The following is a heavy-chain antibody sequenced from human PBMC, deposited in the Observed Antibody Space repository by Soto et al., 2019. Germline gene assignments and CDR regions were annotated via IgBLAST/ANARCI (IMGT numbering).Heavy chain of an antibody. V-gene: IGHV3-21*01. CDR2: ISSSSNYI. J-gene: IGHJ4*02. CDR3: ARSDYGDSPADY. D-gene: IGHD4-17*01. Sequence: EVQLVESGGGLVKPGGSLRLSCAASGFTFSSYSMNWVRQAPGKGLEWVSSISSSSNYIYYADSVKGRLTISRDNAKNSLFLQMNGLRAEDTAVYYCARSDYGDSPADYWGQGTLVTVSS. CDR1: GFTFSSYS.